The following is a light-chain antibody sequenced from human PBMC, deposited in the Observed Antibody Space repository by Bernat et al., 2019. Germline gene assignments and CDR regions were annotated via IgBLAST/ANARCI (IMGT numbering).Light chain of an antibody. V-gene: IGLV1-40*01. CDR1: SSNIGAGYD. Sequence: QSVLTQPPSVSGAPGQMFTISCTGSSSNIGAGYDVHWYQQLPGTAPKLLIYGNSNRPSGVPDRFSGSKSGTSASLAITGLQAEDEADYYCQSYDSSLSAVVFGGGTKLIVL. J-gene: IGLJ2*01. CDR2: GNS. CDR3: QSYDSSLSAVV.